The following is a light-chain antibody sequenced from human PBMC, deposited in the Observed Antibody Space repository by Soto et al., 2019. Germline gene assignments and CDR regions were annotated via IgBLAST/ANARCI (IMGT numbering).Light chain of an antibody. CDR1: SRDVGGYNY. J-gene: IGLJ1*01. Sequence: QSVLTQPRSVSGSPGQSVTISCTGTSRDVGGYNYVSWYQQHPGKAPKLLIYDVTKRPSGVPDRFSGSKSGSTASLTISGLQADDEADYSCCSFAGSYTFSYVFGTGTKVTVL. V-gene: IGLV2-11*01. CDR2: DVT. CDR3: CSFAGSYTFSYV.